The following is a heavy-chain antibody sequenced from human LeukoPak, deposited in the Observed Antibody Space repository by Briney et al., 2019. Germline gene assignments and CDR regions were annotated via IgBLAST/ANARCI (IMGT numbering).Heavy chain of an antibody. Sequence: GGSLRLSCAASGFTFSSYEMNWVRQAPGKGLEWVSYISSSGSTIYYADSVNGRFTISRDNAKNSLYLQMNSLRAEDTAVYYCARDVYNWNDGMDVWGQGTTVTVSS. CDR2: ISSSGSTI. J-gene: IGHJ6*02. CDR3: ARDVYNWNDGMDV. CDR1: GFTFSSYE. V-gene: IGHV3-48*03. D-gene: IGHD1-20*01.